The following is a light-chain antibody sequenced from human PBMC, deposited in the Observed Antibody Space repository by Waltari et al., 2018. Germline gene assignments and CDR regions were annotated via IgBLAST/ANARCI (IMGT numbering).Light chain of an antibody. CDR2: DAA. J-gene: IGKJ2*01. CDR1: QNVGNS. Sequence: ENVLTQSPATLSLSPGEAATLSCRASQNVGNSLAWYQHKPCQAPRRLIHDAANRASGIPARFSGSGAGTDFTLTISSLEPDDFAVYYCQQRSNWHTFGQGTRLEIK. V-gene: IGKV3-11*01. CDR3: QQRSNWHT.